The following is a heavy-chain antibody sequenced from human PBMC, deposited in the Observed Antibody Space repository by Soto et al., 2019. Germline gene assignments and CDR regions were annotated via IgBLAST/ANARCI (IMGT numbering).Heavy chain of an antibody. J-gene: IGHJ5*02. D-gene: IGHD5-12*01. CDR3: GRCRGYTGSGPGGWGFDP. CDR1: GDAISRGGYY. V-gene: IGHV4-31*03. Sequence: QVQLQESGPGLVKPSQTLSLTCTVSGDAISRGGYYWGWIRQHPGKGLQWLGYSYYSGNTYYSPSLRGRITISVDMSENQLSLKLTSATAADTAVYYCGRCRGYTGSGPGGWGFDPWGQGTLVTVSS. CDR2: SYYSGNT.